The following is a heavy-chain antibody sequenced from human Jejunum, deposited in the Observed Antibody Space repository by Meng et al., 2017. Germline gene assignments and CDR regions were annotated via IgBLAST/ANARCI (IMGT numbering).Heavy chain of an antibody. CDR2: INTNTGNP. CDR1: GYTLTTYM. J-gene: IGHJ4*02. D-gene: IGHD1-7*01. V-gene: IGHV7-4-1*02. CDR3: AKDPTGAWNSDF. Sequence: VDLVQSGVELKKPGASVYVSCKASGYTLTTYMRNWVRQAPGQGLEGMGYINTNTGNPTYAQRFTGRFVFSLDTSVTTAYLQISNLKAEDTAMYYCAKDPTGAWNSDFWGQGTLVTVSS.